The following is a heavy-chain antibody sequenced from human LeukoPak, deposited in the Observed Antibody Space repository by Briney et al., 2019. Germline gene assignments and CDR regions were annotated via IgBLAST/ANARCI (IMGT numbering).Heavy chain of an antibody. CDR2: IWYDGSNK. Sequence: PGRSLRLSCAASGFTFSSYGMHWVRQAPGKGLEWVAVIWYDGSNKYYADSVKGRFTISRDNSKNTLYLQMNSLRAEDTAMYYCARHKIGYCSGGSCYPPTGYYYYMDVWGKGTTVTVSS. V-gene: IGHV3-33*01. J-gene: IGHJ6*03. CDR1: GFTFSSYG. CDR3: ARHKIGYCSGGSCYPPTGYYYYMDV. D-gene: IGHD2-15*01.